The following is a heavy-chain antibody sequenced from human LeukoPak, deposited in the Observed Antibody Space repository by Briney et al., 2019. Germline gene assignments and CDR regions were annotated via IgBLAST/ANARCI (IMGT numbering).Heavy chain of an antibody. CDR3: ARVEDYYDSSGYSGIDY. Sequence: GGSLRLSCAASGFTFSSYSMNWVRQAPGKGLEWVSSISSSSSYIYYADSVKGRFTISRDNAKNSLYLQMNSLRAEDTAVYYCARVEDYYDSSGYSGIDYWGQGTLATVSS. J-gene: IGHJ4*02. CDR1: GFTFSSYS. V-gene: IGHV3-21*01. CDR2: ISSSSSYI. D-gene: IGHD3-22*01.